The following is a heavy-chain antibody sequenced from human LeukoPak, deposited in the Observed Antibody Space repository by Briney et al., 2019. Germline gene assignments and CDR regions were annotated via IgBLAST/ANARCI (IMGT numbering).Heavy chain of an antibody. V-gene: IGHV1-3*01. CDR3: AREGRYFDWLLFDY. CDR1: GYTFTSYA. Sequence: ASVKVSCKASGYTFTSYAMHWVRQAPGQRLEWMGWINAGNGNTKYSQKFQGRVTITRDTSASTAYMELSSLRSEDTAVYYCAREGRYFDWLLFDYWGQGTLVTVS. J-gene: IGHJ4*02. D-gene: IGHD3-9*01. CDR2: INAGNGNT.